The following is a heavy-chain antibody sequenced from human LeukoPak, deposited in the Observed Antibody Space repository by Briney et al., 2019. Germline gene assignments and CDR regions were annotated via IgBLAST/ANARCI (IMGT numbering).Heavy chain of an antibody. D-gene: IGHD3-22*01. J-gene: IGHJ4*02. Sequence: SETLSLTCTVSGGSIRGGFYYWSWIRQPAGKGLEWIGRIYSSGSTNYNPSLKSRVTISVDTSKNQFSLTLTSVTAADTAIYYCARDRYDTSGYYSGLRSYYLDYWGQGTLVTVSS. V-gene: IGHV4-61*02. CDR2: IYSSGST. CDR1: GGSIRGGFYY. CDR3: ARDRYDTSGYYSGLRSYYLDY.